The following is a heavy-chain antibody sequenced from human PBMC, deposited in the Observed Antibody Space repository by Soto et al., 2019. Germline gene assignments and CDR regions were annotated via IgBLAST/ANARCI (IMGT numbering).Heavy chain of an antibody. CDR3: ARVGDGSEPGTPSYGFDY. D-gene: IGHD3-10*01. J-gene: IGHJ4*02. CDR1: CGSFSGYY. V-gene: IGHV4-34*01. Sequence: SETLSLTCAVYCGSFSGYYWSWIRQPPGKGLEWIGESNHSGSTNYNPSLKSRVTISVDTSKNQFSLKLSSVTAADTAVYYCARVGDGSEPGTPSYGFDYWGQGTLVTVSS. CDR2: SNHSGST.